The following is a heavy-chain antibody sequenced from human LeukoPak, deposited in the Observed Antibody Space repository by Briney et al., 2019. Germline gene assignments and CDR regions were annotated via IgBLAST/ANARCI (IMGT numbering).Heavy chain of an antibody. D-gene: IGHD6-19*01. V-gene: IGHV4-39*01. CDR1: GGSISSSSYY. Sequence: SETLSLTCTVSGGSISSSSYYWGWVRQPPGKGLEWIGSIYYSGSTYYNPSLKSRVTISVDTSKNQFSLKLSSVTAADTAVYYCASLEGYSSGWYAYWGQGTLVTVSS. J-gene: IGHJ4*02. CDR3: ASLEGYSSGWYAY. CDR2: IYYSGST.